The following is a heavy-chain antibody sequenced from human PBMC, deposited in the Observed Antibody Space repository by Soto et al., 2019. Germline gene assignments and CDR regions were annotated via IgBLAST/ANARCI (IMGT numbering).Heavy chain of an antibody. D-gene: IGHD1-1*01. CDR3: ARGVDAGVDV. V-gene: IGHV1-8*01. Sequence: QVQLVQSGAEVTKPGASVKVSCRASGYTFTTYDINWVRQATGQGLEWMGWMSPNSGATGYAQKFQGRVTMTRDTYISTAYMELSNLRSEDTAIYYCARGVDAGVDVWGQGTTGTVSS. J-gene: IGHJ6*02. CDR1: GYTFTTYD. CDR2: MSPNSGAT.